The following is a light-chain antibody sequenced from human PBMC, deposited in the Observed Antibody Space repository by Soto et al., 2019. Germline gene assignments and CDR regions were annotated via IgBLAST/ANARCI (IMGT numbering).Light chain of an antibody. CDR3: QQYGSSPLT. CDR2: GAS. V-gene: IGKV3-20*01. CDR1: QSVSSSY. Sequence: EIALTQSPGTLSLSPGEIATLSCRASQSVSSSYLAWYQQKPGQAPRLLIYGASSRATGIPDRFSGSGSGTDFTLTISRLEPEDFAMYYCQQYGSSPLTFGGGTKVEIK. J-gene: IGKJ4*01.